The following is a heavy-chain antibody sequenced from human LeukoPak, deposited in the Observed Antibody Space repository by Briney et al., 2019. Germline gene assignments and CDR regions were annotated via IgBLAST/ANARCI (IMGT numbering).Heavy chain of an antibody. Sequence: YPSETLSLTCAVYGGSFSGYYWSWIRQPPGKGLEWIGEINHSGSTNYNPSLKSRVTISVDTSKNQFSLKLSSVTAADTAVYYCARAIRGYSYGYHIPAYYYIDVWGKGTTVTVSS. CDR2: INHSGST. V-gene: IGHV4-34*01. CDR3: ARAIRGYSYGYHIPAYYYIDV. CDR1: GGSFSGYY. D-gene: IGHD5-18*01. J-gene: IGHJ6*03.